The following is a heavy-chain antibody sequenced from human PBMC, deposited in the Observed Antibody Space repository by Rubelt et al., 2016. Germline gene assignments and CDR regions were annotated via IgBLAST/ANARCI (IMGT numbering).Heavy chain of an antibody. CDR3: AKDVGTYEQWRGVDY. Sequence: EVQLVESGGGLVQSGGSLRLSCAASGFTFNSYSMNWVRQAPGKGLEWVSVIYSDGSSYYAASVEGRFTISRENSKNTLFLQRNSRRATDTGVYYCAKDVGTYEQWRGVDYWGQGTLVTVSS. V-gene: IGHV3-23*03. D-gene: IGHD6-19*01. CDR2: IYSDGSS. J-gene: IGHJ4*02. CDR1: GFTFNSYS.